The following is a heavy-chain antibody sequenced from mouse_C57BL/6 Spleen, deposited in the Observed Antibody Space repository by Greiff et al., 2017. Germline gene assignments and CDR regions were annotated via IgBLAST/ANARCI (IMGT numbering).Heavy chain of an antibody. Sequence: QVQLQQSGPGLVAPSQSLSITCTVSGFSLTSYAISWVRQPPGKGLEWLGVIWTGGGTNYNSALKSRLSISKDNSKSQVFLKMNSLQTDDTARYYCARNEVFITTVVADWYFDVWGTGTTVTVSS. V-gene: IGHV2-9-1*01. CDR2: IWTGGGT. CDR3: ARNEVFITTVVADWYFDV. D-gene: IGHD1-1*01. J-gene: IGHJ1*03. CDR1: GFSLTSYA.